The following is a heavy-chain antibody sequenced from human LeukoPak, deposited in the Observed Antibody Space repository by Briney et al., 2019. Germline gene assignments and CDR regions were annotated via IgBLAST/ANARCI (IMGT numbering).Heavy chain of an antibody. CDR1: GGSISSYY. J-gene: IGHJ3*02. V-gene: IGHV4-59*08. CDR2: IYYSGST. CDR3: ARGLAPVGAFDI. Sequence: SETLSLTCTVSGGSISSYYWSWIRQPPGKGLEWIGYIYYSGSTNYNPSLKSRVTISVDTSKNQFSLKLSSVTAADTAVYYCARGLAPVGAFDIWGQGTMVTVS.